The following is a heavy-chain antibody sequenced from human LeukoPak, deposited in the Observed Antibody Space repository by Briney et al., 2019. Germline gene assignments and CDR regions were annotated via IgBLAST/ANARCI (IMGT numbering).Heavy chain of an antibody. CDR2: ISAYNGNT. CDR1: GYTFTSYG. J-gene: IGHJ4*02. D-gene: IGHD3-3*01. CDR3: ARGHLGVVITALGY. Sequence: ASVKVSCKASGYTFTSYGISWVRQAPGQGLEWMGWISAYNGNTTYARKLQGGVTMTTDTSTSTAYMELRSLRSDDTAVYYCARGHLGVVITALGYWGQGTLVTVSS. V-gene: IGHV1-18*01.